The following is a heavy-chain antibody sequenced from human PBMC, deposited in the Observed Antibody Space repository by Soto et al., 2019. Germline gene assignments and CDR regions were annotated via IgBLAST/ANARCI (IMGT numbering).Heavy chain of an antibody. CDR1: GFTFSRYA. J-gene: IGHJ4*02. Sequence: EVQLVESGGGLVQPGGSLRLSCAASGFTFSRYAMHWVRQAPGKGLEYVSAISSNGGSTYYGNSVKGRFTISRDNSKNTLYLQMGSLRAEDMAVYYCARALGYAFDYWGQGTLVTVSS. D-gene: IGHD5-18*01. V-gene: IGHV3-64*01. CDR3: ARALGYAFDY. CDR2: ISSNGGST.